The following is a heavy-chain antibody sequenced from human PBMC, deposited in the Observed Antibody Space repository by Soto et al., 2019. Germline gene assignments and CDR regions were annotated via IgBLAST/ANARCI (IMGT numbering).Heavy chain of an antibody. CDR3: ARDGWSQNVFDI. CDR1: GYTFTGNY. V-gene: IGHV1-2*04. D-gene: IGHD2-15*01. Sequence: QVQLVQSGAEVKKPGASVKVSCKASGYTFTGNYIHWVRQAPGQGLEWMGWINPNSGGTRYAQKLQGCVTMTMETSISTAYMELSSLNSDDTAVYYCARDGWSQNVFDIWGQGKMVAVSS. CDR2: INPNSGGT. J-gene: IGHJ3*02.